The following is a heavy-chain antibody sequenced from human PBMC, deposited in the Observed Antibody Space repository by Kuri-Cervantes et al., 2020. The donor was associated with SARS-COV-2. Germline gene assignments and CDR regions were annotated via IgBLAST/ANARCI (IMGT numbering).Heavy chain of an antibody. CDR2: ISGSGGST. D-gene: IGHD2-15*01. CDR3: ARESDIVVGTGYFDY. Sequence: GESLKISCAASRLTFGSLTIHWVRQAPGKGLEWVSAISGSGGSTYYADSVKGRFTISRDNSKNTLYLQMNSPRAEDTTVYYCARESDIVVGTGYFDYWGQGTLVTVSS. V-gene: IGHV3-23*01. CDR1: RLTFGSLT. J-gene: IGHJ4*02.